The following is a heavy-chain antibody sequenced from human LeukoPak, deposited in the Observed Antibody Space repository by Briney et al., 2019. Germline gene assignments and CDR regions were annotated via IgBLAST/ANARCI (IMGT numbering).Heavy chain of an antibody. CDR2: IYYSGST. J-gene: IGHJ5*02. V-gene: IGHV4-59*01. CDR3: ARIRDFWSGNNWFHP. D-gene: IGHD3-3*01. CDR1: GGSISIYY. Sequence: KPSETLSLTCTVSGGSISIYYWSWIRQPPGKGLEWIGYIYYSGSTNYNPSLKSRVTISLDTSKHQFSLKLSSVTAADAAVYYCARIRDFWSGNNWFHPWGQGTLVTVPS.